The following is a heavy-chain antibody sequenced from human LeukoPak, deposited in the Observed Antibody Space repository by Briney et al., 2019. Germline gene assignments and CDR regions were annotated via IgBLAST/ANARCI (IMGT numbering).Heavy chain of an antibody. Sequence: SETLSLTCAVYGGSFSGYYWTWIRQPPGKGLEWIGEINHSGSTNYNPSLKSRVTISVDRSKNQLSLKLSSVTAADTAMYYCASGGYSYGFDYWGQGTLVTVSS. CDR3: ASGGYSYGFDY. CDR1: GGSFSGYY. V-gene: IGHV4-34*01. J-gene: IGHJ4*02. CDR2: INHSGST. D-gene: IGHD5-18*01.